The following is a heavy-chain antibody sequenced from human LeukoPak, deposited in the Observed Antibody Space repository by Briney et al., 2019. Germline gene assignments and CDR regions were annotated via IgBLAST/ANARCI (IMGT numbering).Heavy chain of an antibody. V-gene: IGHV3-23*01. J-gene: IGHJ4*02. Sequence: GGSLSLSFATSGISFSYYAMSWVRPAPGKGLGWGSTITTTAGITFYPDSGKGRFTISRDNSKNALYLQMSSLRAEDTAVFYCAKLSSTWYNDYWGQGTLVTVSS. CDR3: AKLSSTWYNDY. D-gene: IGHD6-13*01. CDR1: GISFSYYA. CDR2: ITTTAGIT.